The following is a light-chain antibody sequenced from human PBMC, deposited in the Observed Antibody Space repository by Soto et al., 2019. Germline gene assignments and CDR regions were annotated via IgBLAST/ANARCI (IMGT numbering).Light chain of an antibody. CDR2: DVS. Sequence: SLAQPAPLSGAPGQSVTLSRPGTSSDVGGYNYVSWYQQHPGKAPKLMIYDVSNRPSGVSNRFSGSKSGNTASLTISGLQAEDEADYYCNSYTSSSTYVFGTGTKVTVL. V-gene: IGLV2-14*01. CDR3: NSYTSSSTYV. CDR1: SSDVGGYNY. J-gene: IGLJ1*01.